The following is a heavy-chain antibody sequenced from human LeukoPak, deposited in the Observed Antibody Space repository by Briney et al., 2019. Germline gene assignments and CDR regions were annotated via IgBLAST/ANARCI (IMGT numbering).Heavy chain of an antibody. CDR2: IYYSGST. V-gene: IGHV4-59*01. J-gene: IGHJ3*02. CDR3: ARVFEPYDFWTAFDT. Sequence: KPSETLSLTCTVSGGSINSYYWSWIRQPPGKGLEWIGYIYYSGSTNYNPSLKSRVTISVDTSKNQFSLKLSSVTAADTAVYYCARVFEPYDFWTAFDTWGQGTMVTVSS. CDR1: GGSINSYY. D-gene: IGHD3-3*01.